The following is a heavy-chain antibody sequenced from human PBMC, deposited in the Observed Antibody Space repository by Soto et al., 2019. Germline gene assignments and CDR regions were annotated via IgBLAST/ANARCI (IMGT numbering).Heavy chain of an antibody. V-gene: IGHV4-39*01. D-gene: IGHD2-15*01. CDR3: ARLFVVVAATRAGFDY. Sequence: LTRTCTVSGGSISSSSYYWGWIRQPPGKGLEWIGSIYYSGSTYYNPSLKSRVTISVDTSKNQFSLKLSSVTAADTAVYYCARLFVVVAATRAGFDYWGQRTLVTVSS. J-gene: IGHJ4*02. CDR2: IYYSGST. CDR1: GGSISSSSYY.